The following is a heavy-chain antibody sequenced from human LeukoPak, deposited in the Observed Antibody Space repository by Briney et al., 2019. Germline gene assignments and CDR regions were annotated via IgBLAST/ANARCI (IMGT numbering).Heavy chain of an antibody. J-gene: IGHJ4*02. D-gene: IGHD4-17*01. Sequence: GGSLRLSCAASGFIFRNHWMSWVRQVPGRGLEWVAHIKQDGNEKHYVDSVEGRFTLSRDDSKNSWYLQMNSLRVDDSAVYYCARGPNYGDRVDYCDYWGQGTLVTVSS. CDR2: IKQDGNEK. V-gene: IGHV3-7*01. CDR3: ARGPNYGDRVDYCDY. CDR1: GFIFRNHW.